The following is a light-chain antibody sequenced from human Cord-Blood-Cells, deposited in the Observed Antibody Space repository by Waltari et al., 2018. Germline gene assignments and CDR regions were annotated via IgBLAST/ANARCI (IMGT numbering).Light chain of an antibody. CDR2: DAS. CDR1: QSVSSY. Sequence: EIVLTQSPATLSLSPGERATLSCRASQSVSSYLAWNQQKPGQAPRLLIYDASNRATGIPARFSSSGSGTDFTLTLSSLEPEDFAVYYCQQRSNWPLTFGGGTKVEIK. J-gene: IGKJ4*01. CDR3: QQRSNWPLT. V-gene: IGKV3-11*01.